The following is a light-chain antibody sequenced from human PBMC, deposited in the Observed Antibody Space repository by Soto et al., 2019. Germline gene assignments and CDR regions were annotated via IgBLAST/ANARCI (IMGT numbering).Light chain of an antibody. CDR1: QDISNY. J-gene: IGKJ5*01. CDR3: QQSDSLPIT. Sequence: DIQMTQSPSSLSASVGDRVTTTCRASQDISNYLNWYQQRPGKAPKLLIYDASNLERGVPSRFSGTRSGTHFTFAITSLQPEDVATYYCQQSDSLPITFGQGTRLEIK. V-gene: IGKV1-33*01. CDR2: DAS.